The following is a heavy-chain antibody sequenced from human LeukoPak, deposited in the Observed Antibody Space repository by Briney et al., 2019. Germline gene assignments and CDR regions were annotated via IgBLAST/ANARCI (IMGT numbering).Heavy chain of an antibody. J-gene: IGHJ6*03. CDR1: GYTFTSYD. V-gene: IGHV1-8*03. D-gene: IGHD1-7*01. CDR2: RNPNSGNT. Sequence: ASVKVSCKASGYTFTSYDINWVRQATGQGLEWMGWRNPNSGNTGYAQKFQGRVTITRNTSISTAYMELSSLRSEDTAVYYCARGLRRRKTLTGTMAWSGYYYYMDVWGKGTTVPVSS. CDR3: ARGLRRRKTLTGTMAWSGYYYYMDV.